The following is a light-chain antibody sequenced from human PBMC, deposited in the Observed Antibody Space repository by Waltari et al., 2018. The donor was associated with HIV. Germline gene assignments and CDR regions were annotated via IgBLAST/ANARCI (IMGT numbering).Light chain of an antibody. CDR2: EVN. Sequence: QSALTQPASVSGSPGQSITISCTGTNSDVGGYKSVSWYHKHPDKAPKLMIYEVNNRPSGVSSRFSGSKSGNTASLTISGLQAADEADYYCSSYTDSRPLYVFGTGTKVTVL. CDR1: NSDVGGYKS. V-gene: IGLV2-14*01. J-gene: IGLJ1*01. CDR3: SSYTDSRPLYV.